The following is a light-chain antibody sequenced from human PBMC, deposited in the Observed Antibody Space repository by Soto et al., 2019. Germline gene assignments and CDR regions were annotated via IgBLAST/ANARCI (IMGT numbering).Light chain of an antibody. V-gene: IGLV1-40*01. CDR3: QSHDSSLSGYV. Sequence: QSVLTQPPSVSGAPGQRVTISCTGGSSNIGAGYDVHWYQQLPGTAPKLLIYGNSNRPSGVPDRFSGSKSGTPASLAITGLQAEDEADYYCQSHDSSLSGYVFGTGTKVTVL. J-gene: IGLJ1*01. CDR2: GNS. CDR1: SSNIGAGYD.